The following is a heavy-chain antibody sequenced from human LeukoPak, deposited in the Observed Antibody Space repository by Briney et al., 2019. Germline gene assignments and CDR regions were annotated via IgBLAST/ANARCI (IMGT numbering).Heavy chain of an antibody. J-gene: IGHJ6*02. D-gene: IGHD1-7*01. CDR1: GFMFRSFA. V-gene: IGHV3-30-3*01. CDR2: ISYDGSNK. Sequence: GGSLRLSCAASGFMFRSFAMHWVRQAPGRGLEWVAVISYDGSNKYYADSAKGRFTMSRDNSENTVYLQLNNLRAEDTALYYCARDEDNWNYGGGYYRYNGMDVWGQGTTVTVS. CDR3: ARDEDNWNYGGGYYRYNGMDV.